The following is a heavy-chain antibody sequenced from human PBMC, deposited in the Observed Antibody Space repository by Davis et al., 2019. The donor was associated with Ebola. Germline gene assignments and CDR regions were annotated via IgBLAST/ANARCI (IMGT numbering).Heavy chain of an antibody. CDR2: IKQDGSEK. CDR3: ARVFGTTVTTIYYYYYGMDV. V-gene: IGHV3-7*01. J-gene: IGHJ6*02. Sequence: GESLKISCAASGFTFSSYWMSWVRQAPGKGLEWVANIKQDGSEKYYVDSVKGRFTISRDNAKNSLYLQMNSLRAEDTAVYYCARVFGTTVTTIYYYYYGMDVWGQGTTVTVSS. CDR1: GFTFSSYW. D-gene: IGHD4-17*01.